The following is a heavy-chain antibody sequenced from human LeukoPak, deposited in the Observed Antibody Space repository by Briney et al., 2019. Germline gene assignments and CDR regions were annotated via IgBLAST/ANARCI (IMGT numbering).Heavy chain of an antibody. V-gene: IGHV1-18*01. D-gene: IGHD6-13*01. CDR2: ISAYNGNT. CDR1: GYTFTSYG. J-gene: IGHJ4*02. Sequence: GASVKVSCKASGYTFTSYGISWVRQAPGQGLEWMGWISAYNGNTNYAQKLQGRVTITTDTSTSTAYMELRSLRSDDTAVYYCARDPPWYSSSWYYFDYWGQGTLVTVSS. CDR3: ARDPPWYSSSWYYFDY.